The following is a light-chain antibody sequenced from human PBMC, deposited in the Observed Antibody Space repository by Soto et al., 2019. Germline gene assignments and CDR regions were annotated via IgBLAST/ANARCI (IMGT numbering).Light chain of an antibody. V-gene: IGKV3-11*01. J-gene: IGKJ4*01. CDR2: DAS. CDR1: QSVRSY. CDR3: QQRSDWPST. Sequence: EIVLTQSPVTLSLSPGERATLSCRASQSVRSYLAWYQQKPGQAPRLLIYDASSRAAGIPTRFSGSGSGTDFTLTISSLEPVDFALYYCQQRSDWPSTFGGGTKVEIK.